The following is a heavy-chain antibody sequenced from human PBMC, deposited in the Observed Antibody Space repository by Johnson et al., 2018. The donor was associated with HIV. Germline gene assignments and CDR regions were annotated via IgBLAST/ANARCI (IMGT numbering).Heavy chain of an antibody. CDR3: AKDWGIAAAGTDAFDI. V-gene: IGHV3-30*02. J-gene: IGHJ3*02. CDR2: IRYDGSNK. D-gene: IGHD6-13*01. CDR1: GFTFSSYG. Sequence: QVQLVESGGGLVKPGGSLRLSCAASGFTFSSYGMHWVRQAPGKGLEWVAFIRYDGSNKYYADSVNGRFTISRDNSKNTLYLQMNSLRAEDTAVYYCAKDWGIAAAGTDAFDIWGQGTLVIVSS.